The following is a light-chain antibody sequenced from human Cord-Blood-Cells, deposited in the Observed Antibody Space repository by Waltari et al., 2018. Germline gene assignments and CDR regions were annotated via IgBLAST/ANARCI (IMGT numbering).Light chain of an antibody. J-gene: IGKJ3*01. CDR1: QSVSSSY. Sequence: EIVLTQSPGTLSLSPGERATLSCRASQSVSSSYLAWYQQKPGQAPRLLIYGASSRATGIPDRCSGSGSGTDFTLTISRLEPEDFAVYYCQQYGSSPTFGPGTKVDIK. CDR2: GAS. CDR3: QQYGSSPT. V-gene: IGKV3-20*01.